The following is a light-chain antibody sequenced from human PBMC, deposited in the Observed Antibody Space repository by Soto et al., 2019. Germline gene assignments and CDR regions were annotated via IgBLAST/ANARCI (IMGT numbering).Light chain of an antibody. Sequence: DIGMTQTPLSLSVTPGQPASISCKSSQSLLGSDGKTDLSWYLQKPGHPPQLLIFEVSNHFSGVSDRFSGSGSGTDFTLKISRVEAEDVGVYYCMQSVQFPRTFGGGTKVEIK. CDR2: EVS. CDR3: MQSVQFPRT. CDR1: QSLLGSDGKTD. V-gene: IGKV2D-29*01. J-gene: IGKJ4*01.